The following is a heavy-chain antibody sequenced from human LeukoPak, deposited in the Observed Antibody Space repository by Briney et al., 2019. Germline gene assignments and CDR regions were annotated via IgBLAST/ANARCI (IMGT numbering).Heavy chain of an antibody. J-gene: IGHJ6*02. Sequence: SETLSLTCTVSGGSISSHYWSWIRQPPGKGLEWIGYIYYSGSTNYNPSLKSRVTISVDTSKNQFSLKLSSVTAADTAVYYCARAVLDYYYYYGMDVWGQGTTVTVSS. CDR2: IYYSGST. CDR3: ARAVLDYYYYYGMDV. CDR1: GGSISSHY. D-gene: IGHD1-1*01. V-gene: IGHV4-59*11.